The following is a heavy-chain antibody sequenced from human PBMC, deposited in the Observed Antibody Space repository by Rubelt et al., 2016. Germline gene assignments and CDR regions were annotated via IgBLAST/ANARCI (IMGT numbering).Heavy chain of an antibody. V-gene: IGHV3-23*04. Sequence: EVQLVESGGGLVQPGGSLRLSCAASGFTLSSYWMHWVRQAPGKGLVWVSSISGTGDNTYYADSVKGRFTISRDNFKNTLYLQVNSLRAEDTAVYYCARRVAYGYLDNWGQGTLVTVSS. CDR2: ISGTGDNT. J-gene: IGHJ4*02. CDR3: ARRVAYGYLDN. D-gene: IGHD3-10*01. CDR1: GFTLSSYW.